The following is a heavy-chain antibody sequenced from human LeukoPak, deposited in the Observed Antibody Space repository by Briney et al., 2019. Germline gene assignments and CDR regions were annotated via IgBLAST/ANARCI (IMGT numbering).Heavy chain of an antibody. Sequence: GGSLRLSCAASGFTFSSYEMSWVRQAPGKGLEWVSYISSSGSTIYYADSVKGRFTISRDNAKNSLYLQMNSLRAEDTAVYYCARVPFSSGSYLDYWGQGTLVTASS. V-gene: IGHV3-48*03. CDR1: GFTFSSYE. J-gene: IGHJ4*02. CDR2: ISSSGSTI. CDR3: ARVPFSSGSYLDY. D-gene: IGHD6-19*01.